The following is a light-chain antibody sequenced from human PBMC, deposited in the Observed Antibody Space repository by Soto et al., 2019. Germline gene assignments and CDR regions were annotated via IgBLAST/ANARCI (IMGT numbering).Light chain of an antibody. CDR2: EAS. CDR3: QQYNSFLT. V-gene: IGKV3-11*01. J-gene: IGKJ4*01. CDR1: QSVSSY. Sequence: EIVLTQSPATLSLSPGERATLSCRASQSVSSYLAWYQQKPGQAPRLLMYEASTRATGIPARFSGGGSGTDFTLTISSLEPEDFATYYCQQYNSFLTFGGGTKVEIK.